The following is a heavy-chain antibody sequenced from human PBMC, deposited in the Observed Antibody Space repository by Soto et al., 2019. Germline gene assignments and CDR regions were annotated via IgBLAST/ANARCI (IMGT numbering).Heavy chain of an antibody. D-gene: IGHD3-3*01. V-gene: IGHV3-30-3*01. CDR1: GFTFSSYA. CDR2: ISYDGSNK. J-gene: IGHJ4*02. CDR3: ARVAPLEGNYFDY. Sequence: GGSLRLSCAASGFTFSSYAMHWVRQAPGKGLEWVAVISYDGSNKYYADSVKGRFTISRDNSKNTLYLQMNSLRAEDTAAYYCARVAPLEGNYFDYWGQGTLVTVSS.